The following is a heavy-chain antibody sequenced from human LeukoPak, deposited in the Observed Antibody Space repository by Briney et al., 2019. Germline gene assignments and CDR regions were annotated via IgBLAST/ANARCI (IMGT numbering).Heavy chain of an antibody. J-gene: IGHJ4*02. CDR2: IYHSGST. Sequence: SETLSLTCTVSGGSISSGYYWGWIRQPPGEGLEWIGSIYHSGSTYYNPSLKSRVTISVDTSKNQFSLKLSSVTAADTAVYYCARADEYSSSLDYWGQGTLVTVSS. CDR3: ARADEYSSSLDY. V-gene: IGHV4-38-2*02. D-gene: IGHD6-6*01. CDR1: GGSISSGYY.